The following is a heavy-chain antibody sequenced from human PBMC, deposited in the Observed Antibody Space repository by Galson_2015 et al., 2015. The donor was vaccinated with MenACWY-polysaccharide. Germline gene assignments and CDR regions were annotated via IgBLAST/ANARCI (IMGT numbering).Heavy chain of an antibody. D-gene: IGHD2-15*01. V-gene: IGHV3-23*01. CDR3: ARDPVAGAPDYFDS. J-gene: IGHJ4*02. CDR1: GFTFSNYA. Sequence: SLRLSCAASGFTFSNYAMTWVRQAPGKGLEWVSTISDSGGRTQYADSVKGRFAISRDNSRNTLYLQMDSLRAADTAMYYCARDPVAGAPDYFDSWGQGTLVTVST. CDR2: ISDSGGRT.